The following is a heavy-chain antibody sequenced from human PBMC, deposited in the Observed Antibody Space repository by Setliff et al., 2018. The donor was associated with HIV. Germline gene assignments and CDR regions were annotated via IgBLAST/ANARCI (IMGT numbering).Heavy chain of an antibody. D-gene: IGHD3-22*01. CDR2: INHSGST. J-gene: IGHJ6*03. CDR1: GGSFSGYS. Sequence: SETLSLTCAVYGGSFSGYSWTWIRQPPGKGPEWIGEINHSGSTKYNPSLKNRVTMSVDTSKNQFSLRVTSVTAADSSIFYCARKSRYSDTSGYFKHYIYYYSDVWGKGTTVTVSS. CDR3: ARKSRYSDTSGYFKHYIYYYSDV. V-gene: IGHV4-34*01.